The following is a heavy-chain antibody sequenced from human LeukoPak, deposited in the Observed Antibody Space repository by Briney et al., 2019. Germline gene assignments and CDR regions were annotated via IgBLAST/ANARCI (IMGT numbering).Heavy chain of an antibody. CDR1: GGSLSSYY. CDR2: IYTSGST. V-gene: IGHV4-4*07. Sequence: SETLSLTCTVSGGSLSSYYGSWIRQPAGKGLEWVARIYTSGSTNYNPSLKSRVTMSVDTSKNQFSLKLSSVTAADTAVYYCARDQVYGSGSLDYWGQGTLVTVSS. CDR3: ARDQVYGSGSLDY. J-gene: IGHJ4*02. D-gene: IGHD3-10*01.